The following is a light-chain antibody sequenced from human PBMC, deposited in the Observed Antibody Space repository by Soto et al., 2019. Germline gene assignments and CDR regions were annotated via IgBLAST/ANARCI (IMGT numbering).Light chain of an antibody. CDR3: QHTNTFPLT. CDR1: QGINIW. CDR2: AAS. J-gene: IGKJ4*01. V-gene: IGKV1-12*01. Sequence: DLQMTQSPSSVAASAGDRVTITCRASQGINIWLAWYQQKPGKAPKLLIYAASSLQRGVPSRFSGSGSGTDFTLTINSLQPEDFATYYCQHTNTFPLTFGGGTKVEIK.